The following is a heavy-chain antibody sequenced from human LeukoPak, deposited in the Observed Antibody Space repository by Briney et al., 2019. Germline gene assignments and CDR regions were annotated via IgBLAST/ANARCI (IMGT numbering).Heavy chain of an antibody. J-gene: IGHJ4*02. CDR3: AKSYDYVWGSEFDY. CDR1: GFTFSSYS. D-gene: IGHD3-16*01. CDR2: ISGSGGST. Sequence: GGSLRLSCVASGFTFSSYSMNWVRQAPGKGLEWVSAISGSGGSTYYADSVKGRFTISRDNSKNTLYLQMNSLRAEDTAVYYCAKSYDYVWGSEFDYWGQGTLVTVSS. V-gene: IGHV3-23*01.